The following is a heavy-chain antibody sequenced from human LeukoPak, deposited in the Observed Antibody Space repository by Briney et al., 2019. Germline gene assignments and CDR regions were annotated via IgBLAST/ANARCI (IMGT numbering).Heavy chain of an antibody. D-gene: IGHD6-6*01. V-gene: IGHV3-21*01. Sequence: GGSLRLSCAASGFTFSSYSMNWVRQAPGKGLEWVSSISSSSSYIYYADSVKGRFTISRDNAKNSLYLQMNSLRAEDTAVYYCARGSSSSSFLWFDPWGQGTLVTVSS. CDR3: ARGSSSSSFLWFDP. CDR2: ISSSSSYI. CDR1: GFTFSSYS. J-gene: IGHJ5*02.